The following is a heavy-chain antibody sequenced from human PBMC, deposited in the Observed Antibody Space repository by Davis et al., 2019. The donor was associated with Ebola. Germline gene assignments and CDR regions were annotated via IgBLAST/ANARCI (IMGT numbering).Heavy chain of an antibody. CDR3: ARSPPEPYYDILTGYGVYYGMDV. CDR1: GFTFSSYG. J-gene: IGHJ6*02. Sequence: PGGSLRLSCAASGFTFSSYGMHWVRQAPGKGLEWVAVIWYDGSNKYYADSVKGRFTISRDNSKNTLYLQMNSLRAEDTAVYYCARSPPEPYYDILTGYGVYYGMDVWGQGTTVTVSS. V-gene: IGHV3-33*01. CDR2: IWYDGSNK. D-gene: IGHD3-9*01.